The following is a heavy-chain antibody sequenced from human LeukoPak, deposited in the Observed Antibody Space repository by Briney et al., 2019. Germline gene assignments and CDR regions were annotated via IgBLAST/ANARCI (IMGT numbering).Heavy chain of an antibody. Sequence: ASVKVSCKASGYTFTSYYMHWVRQAPGQGLEWMGLINPTGGSTGYAQKFRGRVTMTRDMSTSTDYMELSRLRSEDTAIYYCARDNSVGDNAWWFDPWGQGTLVTVSS. CDR1: GYTFTSYY. D-gene: IGHD1-26*01. V-gene: IGHV1-46*01. J-gene: IGHJ5*02. CDR2: INPTGGST. CDR3: ARDNSVGDNAWWFDP.